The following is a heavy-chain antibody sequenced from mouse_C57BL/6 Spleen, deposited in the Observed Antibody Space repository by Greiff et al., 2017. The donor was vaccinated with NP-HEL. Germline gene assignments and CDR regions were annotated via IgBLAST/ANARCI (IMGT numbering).Heavy chain of an antibody. Sequence: EVMLVESEGGLVQPGSSMKLSCTASGFTFSDYYMAWVRQVPEKGLEWVANINYDGSSTYYLDSLKSRFIISRDNAKNILYLQMSSLKSEDTATYYCARGDYYGSPYWYFDVWGTGTTVTVSS. CDR2: INYDGSST. CDR3: ARGDYYGSPYWYFDV. V-gene: IGHV5-16*01. D-gene: IGHD1-1*01. J-gene: IGHJ1*03. CDR1: GFTFSDYY.